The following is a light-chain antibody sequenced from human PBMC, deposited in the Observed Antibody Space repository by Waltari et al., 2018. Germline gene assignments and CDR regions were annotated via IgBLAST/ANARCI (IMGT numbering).Light chain of an antibody. CDR3: GTCDSSLSAVV. J-gene: IGLJ2*01. CDR2: DDN. V-gene: IGLV1-51*01. CDR1: SAHIVTTD. Sequence: QSVLTQPPPVSAAPAQKVPLSCPAISAHIVTTDVTWYQQLPGTAPKLLIYDDNKRPSGIPDRFSGSKSGKSATLSITGLQTGDEADYYCGTCDSSLSAVVFGGGTKLTVL.